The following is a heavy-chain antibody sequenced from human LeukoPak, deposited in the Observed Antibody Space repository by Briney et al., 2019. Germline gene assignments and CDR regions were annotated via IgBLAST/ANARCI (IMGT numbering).Heavy chain of an antibody. Sequence: GASVKVSCKASGYTFAIYGISWVRQAPGQGLEWMAWISPYDGDTNYAQNFEGRVTMTTETSTSKAYMELRSMRSDATAIYYCARDYCTRGGDCYKEDLFDPWGQGTLVTVSS. CDR3: ARDYCTRGGDCYKEDLFDP. CDR2: ISPYDGDT. J-gene: IGHJ5*02. CDR1: GYTFAIYG. D-gene: IGHD2-21*01. V-gene: IGHV1-18*01.